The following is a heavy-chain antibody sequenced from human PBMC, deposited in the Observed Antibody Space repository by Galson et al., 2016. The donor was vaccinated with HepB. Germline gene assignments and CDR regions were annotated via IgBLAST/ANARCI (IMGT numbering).Heavy chain of an antibody. J-gene: IGHJ4*02. CDR2: IRGDGTYR. V-gene: IGHV3-74*01. Sequence: SLRLSCAAPGIRITDYWMHWVRQAPGKGLEWVSRIRGDGTYRSYADSVEGRFTITRDNAKNMVYLHMNSLRAEDTAVYYCARSGYVDYWGQGTLVTVSS. CDR3: ARSGYVDY. CDR1: GIRITDYW.